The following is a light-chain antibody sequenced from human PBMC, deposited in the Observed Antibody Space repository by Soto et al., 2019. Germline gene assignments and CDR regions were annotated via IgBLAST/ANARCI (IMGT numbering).Light chain of an antibody. Sequence: DIQMTQSPSTLSASVGDRVTITCRASQSIGYWLAWYQQKPRKAPNLLIYDASSLDSGVPLRFSGSGSGTEFTLTINSLQPDDFATYYCQQYYSSSPWTFGQGTKVEIK. J-gene: IGKJ1*01. CDR2: DAS. CDR1: QSIGYW. V-gene: IGKV1-5*01. CDR3: QQYYSSSPWT.